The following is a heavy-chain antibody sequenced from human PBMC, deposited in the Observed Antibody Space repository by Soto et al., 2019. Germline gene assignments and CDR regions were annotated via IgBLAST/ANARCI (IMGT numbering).Heavy chain of an antibody. D-gene: IGHD3-22*01. CDR1: GFTFSSYA. CDR3: AKDLEDSSGYDAFDI. CDR2: ISGSGGST. V-gene: IGHV3-23*01. J-gene: IGHJ3*02. Sequence: GGSLRLSCAASGFTFSSYAMSWFRQAPGKGLEWVSAISGSGGSTYYADSVTGRFTISRNNSKNTMYLQMNSLRAGDRAVYYCAKDLEDSSGYDAFDIWGQGTMVTVSS.